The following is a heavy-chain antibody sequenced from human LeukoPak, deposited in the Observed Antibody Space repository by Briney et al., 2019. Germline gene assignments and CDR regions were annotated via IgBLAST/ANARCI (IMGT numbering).Heavy chain of an antibody. CDR1: GGTFSSYA. CDR2: IIPILGIA. CDR3: ASPYCGGDCGMDAFDI. V-gene: IGHV1-69*04. D-gene: IGHD2-21*02. J-gene: IGHJ3*02. Sequence: PVASVKVSCKASGGTFSSYAISWVRQAPGQGLEWMGRIIPILGIANYAQKFQGRVTITADKSTSTAYMELSSLRSEDTAVYYCASPYCGGDCGMDAFDIWGQGTMVTVS.